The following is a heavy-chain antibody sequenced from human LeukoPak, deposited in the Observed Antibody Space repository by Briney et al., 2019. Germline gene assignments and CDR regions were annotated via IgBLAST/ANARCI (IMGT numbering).Heavy chain of an antibody. CDR1: GFTFSSYA. J-gene: IGHJ4*02. CDR3: AKVPGSYYVDFDY. CDR2: ISYDGSNK. D-gene: IGHD3-10*01. V-gene: IGHV3-30-3*01. Sequence: PGGSLRLSCAASGFTFSSYAMHWVRQAPGKGLEWVAVISYDGSNKYYADSVKGRFTISRDNSKNTLYLQMNSLRAEDTGVYYCAKVPGSYYVDFDYWGQGILATVSS.